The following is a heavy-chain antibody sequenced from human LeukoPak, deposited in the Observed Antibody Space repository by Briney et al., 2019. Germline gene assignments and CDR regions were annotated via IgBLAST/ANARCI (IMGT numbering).Heavy chain of an antibody. CDR3: ARGSANYDILTGYYNTPFDY. V-gene: IGHV4-34*01. J-gene: IGHJ4*02. CDR1: GGSFSGYY. CDR2: INHSGST. D-gene: IGHD3-9*01. Sequence: SETLSLTCAVYGGSFSGYYWSWIRQPPGKGLEWIGEINHSGSTNYNPSLKSRVTISVDTSKNQFSLKLSSVTAADTAVYYCARGSANYDILTGYYNTPFDYWGQGTLVTVSS.